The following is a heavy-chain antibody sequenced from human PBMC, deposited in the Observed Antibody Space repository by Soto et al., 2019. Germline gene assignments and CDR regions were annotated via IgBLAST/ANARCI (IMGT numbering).Heavy chain of an antibody. J-gene: IGHJ4*02. CDR3: SRACCSDSWYDVFDS. V-gene: IGHV4-4*07. CDR1: GGSISSYY. D-gene: IGHD2-2*01. Sequence: GPGKTSETLSLTCTVSGGSISSYYWSWIRQPAGKGLEWIGRIYTSGSTNYNPSLKSRVTMSVDTSKTQLSLKLSSVTAAETAVYYCSRACCSDSWYDVFDSCGQGTLVTVSA. CDR2: IYTSGST.